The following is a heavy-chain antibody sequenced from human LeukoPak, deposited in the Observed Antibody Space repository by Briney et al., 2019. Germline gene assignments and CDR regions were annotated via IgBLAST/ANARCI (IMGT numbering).Heavy chain of an antibody. J-gene: IGHJ5*02. CDR3: ARASLCSSTSCYSGDWCDP. D-gene: IGHD2-2*01. Sequence: PSDTVSLTCTVSGGSISSYYWSWIRLPPGKGLEWIGYIYYSGSTNHNPSLKSRVTISVDTSKNQFSLKLSSVTAADTAVYYCARASLCSSTSCYSGDWCDPWGQGTLVTVSS. CDR2: IYYSGST. V-gene: IGHV4-59*07. CDR1: GGSISSYY.